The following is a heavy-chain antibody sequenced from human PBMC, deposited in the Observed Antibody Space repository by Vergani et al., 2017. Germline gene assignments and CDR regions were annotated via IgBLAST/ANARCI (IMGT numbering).Heavy chain of an antibody. J-gene: IGHJ3*02. CDR1: GGTFSSYA. D-gene: IGHD2-2*01. CDR2: IIPIFGTA. Sequence: QVQLVQSGAEVKKPGSSVKVSCKASGGTFSSYAISWVRQAPGQGLEWMGGIIPIFGTANYAQKFQGRVTITADESTSTAYMELSSLRSEDTAVYYCAVVVVPAAHTDDAFDIWGQGTMVTVSS. V-gene: IGHV1-69*01. CDR3: AVVVVPAAHTDDAFDI.